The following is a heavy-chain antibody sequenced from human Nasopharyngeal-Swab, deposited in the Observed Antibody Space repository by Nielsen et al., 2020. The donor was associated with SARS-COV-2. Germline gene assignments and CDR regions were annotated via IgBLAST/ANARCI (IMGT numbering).Heavy chain of an antibody. J-gene: IGHJ6*02. D-gene: IGHD2-21*01. Sequence: GESLKISCAASGFTFSSYSMNWVRQAPGKGLEWVSSISSSSSYIYYADSVKGRFTISRDNAKNSLYLQMNSLRAEDTAVYYCARENCGGDCYSPGYYYYGMDVWGQGTTVTAP. CDR3: ARENCGGDCYSPGYYYYGMDV. CDR1: GFTFSSYS. CDR2: ISSSSSYI. V-gene: IGHV3-21*01.